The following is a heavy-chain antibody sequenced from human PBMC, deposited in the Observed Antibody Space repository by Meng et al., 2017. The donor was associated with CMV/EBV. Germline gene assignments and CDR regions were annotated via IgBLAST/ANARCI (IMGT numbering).Heavy chain of an antibody. CDR2: IIPIFGTA. J-gene: IGHJ4*02. CDR3: ARNQPSRGWSHEDY. Sequence: VLLVQPGAEVNRRGAWVQGSCKASGGTFSSYAISWVRQAPGQGLEWMGGIIPIFGTANYAQKFQGRVTITADESTSTAYMELSSLISEDTAVYYCARNQPSRGWSHEDYWGQGTLVTVSS. D-gene: IGHD2-15*01. CDR1: GGTFSSYA. V-gene: IGHV1-69*01.